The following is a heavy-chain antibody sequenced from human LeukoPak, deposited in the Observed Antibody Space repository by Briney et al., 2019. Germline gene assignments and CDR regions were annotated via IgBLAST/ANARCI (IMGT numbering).Heavy chain of an antibody. CDR2: ISSSSTYI. CDR3: ARDSTRFDY. Sequence: GGSLRLSCVASGFTFSSYSMNWVRQAPGKGLEWVSSISSSSTYIYYTDSMKGRFTISRDNAKNSLYLQMNSPRAEDTAVYYCARDSTRFDYWGQGTLVTVSS. CDR1: GFTFSSYS. J-gene: IGHJ4*02. V-gene: IGHV3-21*01.